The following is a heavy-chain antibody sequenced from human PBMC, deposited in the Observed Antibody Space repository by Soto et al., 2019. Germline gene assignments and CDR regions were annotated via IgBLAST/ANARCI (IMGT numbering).Heavy chain of an antibody. CDR1: GGSISSGDYY. D-gene: IGHD2-2*01. V-gene: IGHV4-30-4*01. CDR3: ARDLRGCSSTSCQYYYYYGRDV. CDR2: IYYSGST. J-gene: IGHJ6*02. Sequence: SETLSLTCTVSGGSISSGDYYWSWIRQPPGKGLEWIGYIYYSGSTYYNPSLKSRVTISVDTSKNQFSLKLSSVTAADTAVYYCARDLRGCSSTSCQYYYYYGRDVWGQGTTVTVSS.